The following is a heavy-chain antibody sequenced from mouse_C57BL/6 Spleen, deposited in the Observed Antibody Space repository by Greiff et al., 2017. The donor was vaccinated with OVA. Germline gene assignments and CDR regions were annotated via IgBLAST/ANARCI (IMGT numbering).Heavy chain of an antibody. CDR1: GYTFTSYW. D-gene: IGHD2-1*01. CDR3: ARSGGNSLGWYVDV. J-gene: IGHJ1*03. Sequence: QVQLQQPGAELVRPGSSVKLSCKASGYTFTSYWMHWVKQRPIQGLEWIGNIDPSDSETHYNQKFKDKATLTVDKSSSTAYMQLSSLTSEDSAVYYCARSGGNSLGWYVDVWGTGTTVTVSS. V-gene: IGHV1-52*01. CDR2: IDPSDSET.